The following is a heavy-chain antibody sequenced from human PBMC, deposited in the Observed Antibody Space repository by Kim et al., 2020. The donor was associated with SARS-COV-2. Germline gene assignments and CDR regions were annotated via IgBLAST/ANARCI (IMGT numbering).Heavy chain of an antibody. J-gene: IGHJ4*02. Sequence: GGSLRLSCAASGFTFSSYGMHWVRQAPGKGLEWVAVISYDGSNKYYADSVKGRFTISRDNSKNTLYLQMNSLRAEDTAVYYCARDRVVGATYYCGQGTLVTVSS. CDR2: ISYDGSNK. D-gene: IGHD1-26*01. CDR1: GFTFSSYG. V-gene: IGHV3-33*05. CDR3: ARDRVVGATYY.